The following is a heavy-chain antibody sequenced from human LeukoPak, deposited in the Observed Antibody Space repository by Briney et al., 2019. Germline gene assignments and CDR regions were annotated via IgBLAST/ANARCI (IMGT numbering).Heavy chain of an antibody. D-gene: IGHD1-26*01. Sequence: SETLSLTCTVSGSSISSSSYYWGWIRQPPGKGLEWIGSIYYSGSTYYNPSLKSRVTISVDTSKNQFSLKLSSVTAADTAVYYCARGLVGTYFYWGQGTLVTVSS. V-gene: IGHV4-39*07. J-gene: IGHJ4*02. CDR1: GSSISSSSYY. CDR3: ARGLVGTYFY. CDR2: IYYSGST.